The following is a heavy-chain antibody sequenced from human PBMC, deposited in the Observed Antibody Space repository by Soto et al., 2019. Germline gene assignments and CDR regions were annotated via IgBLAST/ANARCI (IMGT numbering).Heavy chain of an antibody. CDR3: ARDPGYCTNGVCPIFDF. V-gene: IGHV4-59*02. CDR2: MYHGGRT. CDR1: GDSVSNYF. Sequence: SETLSLTCTVSGDSVSNYFWSWIRQPPGKGLEWIGHMYHGGRTNYSPSLKSRVTMSLDSSKNQFSLNLSSVTAADTAVYFCARDPGYCTNGVCPIFDFWGQGVLVTVSS. J-gene: IGHJ4*02. D-gene: IGHD2-8*01.